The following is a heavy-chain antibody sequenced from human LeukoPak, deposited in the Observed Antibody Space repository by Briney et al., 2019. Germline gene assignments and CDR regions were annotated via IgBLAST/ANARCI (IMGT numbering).Heavy chain of an antibody. D-gene: IGHD4-11*01. J-gene: IGHJ4*02. CDR3: ARTDYSNHVCVDY. CDR2: IKQDGSEK. V-gene: IGHV3-7*01. Sequence: GGSLRLSFAASGFTFNTYWMSWVRQAPGKGLEWVANIKQDGSEKYYVDSVKGRFTISRDNAKNSLYLQMNSLRAEDTAVYYCARTDYSNHVCVDYWGQGTLVTVSS. CDR1: GFTFNTYW.